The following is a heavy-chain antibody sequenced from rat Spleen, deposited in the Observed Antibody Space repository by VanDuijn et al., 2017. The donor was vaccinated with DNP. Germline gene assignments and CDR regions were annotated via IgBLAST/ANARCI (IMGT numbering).Heavy chain of an antibody. CDR3: ARGGRSYFDY. V-gene: IGHV5-31*01. J-gene: IGHJ2*01. D-gene: IGHD1-11*01. CDR1: GFTFSDYW. CDR2: ITSSGGGA. Sequence: EVQLVESGGDLVQPGRSLKVSCVASGFTFSDYWMTWIRQVPGKGLEWIASITSSGGGAYYPDAVKGRFTISRDNAKNTLYLQMNSLRSEDTASYYCARGGRSYFDYWGQGVMVTVSS.